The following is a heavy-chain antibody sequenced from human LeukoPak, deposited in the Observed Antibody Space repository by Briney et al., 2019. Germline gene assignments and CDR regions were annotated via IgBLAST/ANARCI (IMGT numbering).Heavy chain of an antibody. D-gene: IGHD1-26*01. Sequence: SETLSLTCTVSVGPIRSGSFYWGWIRQPPGKGLEWIGSIYYTGSTYYNPSLKSRVTISVETSKNQLSLELSSVTAADTAVYYRTTGRWSGSLEYWGQGTLVTVSS. CDR2: IYYTGST. J-gene: IGHJ4*02. CDR3: TTGRWSGSLEY. CDR1: VGPIRSGSFY. V-gene: IGHV4-39*01.